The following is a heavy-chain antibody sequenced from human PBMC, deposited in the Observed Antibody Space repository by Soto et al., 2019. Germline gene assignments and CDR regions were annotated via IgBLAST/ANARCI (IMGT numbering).Heavy chain of an antibody. Sequence: SETLSLTCAVYGGSFSGYYWSWIRQPPGKGLEWIGEINHSGSTNYNPSLKSRVTISVDTSKNQFSLKLSSVTAADTAVYYCARAYSGSYHNWIDPWGQGTLVTVSS. D-gene: IGHD1-26*01. CDR3: ARAYSGSYHNWIDP. J-gene: IGHJ5*02. V-gene: IGHV4-34*01. CDR2: INHSGST. CDR1: GGSFSGYY.